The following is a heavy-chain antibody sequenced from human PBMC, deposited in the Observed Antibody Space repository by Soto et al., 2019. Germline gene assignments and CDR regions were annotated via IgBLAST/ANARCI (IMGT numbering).Heavy chain of an antibody. V-gene: IGHV3-30*18. J-gene: IGHJ4*02. CDR1: GFIFSSYG. CDR3: AKDIYPGYSYGLGDY. CDR2: ISYDESNK. D-gene: IGHD5-18*01. Sequence: QVPLVESGGGVVQPGGSLRLSCAASGFIFSSYGIHWVRQAPGKGLEWVAVISYDESNKYYADSVKDRFTISRDNSKNTLYLQMNSLRPEDTAVYYCAKDIYPGYSYGLGDYWGQGTLVTVSS.